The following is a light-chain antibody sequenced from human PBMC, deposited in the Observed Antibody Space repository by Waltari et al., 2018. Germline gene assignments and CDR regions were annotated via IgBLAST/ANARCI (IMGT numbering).Light chain of an antibody. V-gene: IGLV1-44*01. CDR2: SNN. CDR3: AAWDDSLNGWV. J-gene: IGLJ3*02. Sequence: QSVLTQPPSASGTPGQRVTISCSGSSSNIGSNTVNWYQQLPGTAPKLLIYSNNQRPSGVPVRFSGSKSCTSASLAISGLQSEDEADYYCAAWDDSLNGWVFGGGTKLTVL. CDR1: SSNIGSNT.